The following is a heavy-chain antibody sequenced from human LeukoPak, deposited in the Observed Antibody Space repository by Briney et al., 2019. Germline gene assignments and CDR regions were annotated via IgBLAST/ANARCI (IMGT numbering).Heavy chain of an antibody. J-gene: IGHJ4*02. Sequence: HPGGSLRLSCAASGFTFSSYSMNWVRQAPGKGLEWVSYISSSSSTIYYADSVKGRFTISRDNAKNSLYLQMNSLRAEDTAVYYCARGFIAAAVGLSDYWGQGTLVTVSS. CDR3: ARGFIAAAVGLSDY. V-gene: IGHV3-48*04. D-gene: IGHD6-13*01. CDR1: GFTFSSYS. CDR2: ISSSSSTI.